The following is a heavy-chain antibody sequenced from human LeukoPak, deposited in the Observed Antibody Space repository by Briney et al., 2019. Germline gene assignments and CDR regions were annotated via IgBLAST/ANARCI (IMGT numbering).Heavy chain of an antibody. Sequence: GGSLRLSCAASGFTFDDYAMHWVRQAPGKGLEWVSGISWNSGSIGYADSVKGRFTISRDNAKNSLYLQMNSLRAEDMALYYCAKGVGGSVAARPFDYWGQGTLVTVSS. D-gene: IGHD6-6*01. CDR1: GFTFDDYA. J-gene: IGHJ4*02. CDR2: ISWNSGSI. CDR3: AKGVGGSVAARPFDY. V-gene: IGHV3-9*03.